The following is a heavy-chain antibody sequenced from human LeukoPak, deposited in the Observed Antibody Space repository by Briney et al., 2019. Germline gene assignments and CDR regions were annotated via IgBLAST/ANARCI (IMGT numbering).Heavy chain of an antibody. CDR3: ARPVGRYDFWSGYSNRDWFDP. CDR2: INPNSGGT. D-gene: IGHD3-3*01. CDR1: GYTFTGYY. J-gene: IGHJ5*02. Sequence: ASVKVSCKASGYTFTGYYMHWVRQAPGQGLEWMGRINPNSGGTNYAQKFQGRVTMTRDTSISTAYMELSRLRSDDTAVYSCARPVGRYDFWSGYSNRDWFDPWGQGTLVTVSS. V-gene: IGHV1-2*06.